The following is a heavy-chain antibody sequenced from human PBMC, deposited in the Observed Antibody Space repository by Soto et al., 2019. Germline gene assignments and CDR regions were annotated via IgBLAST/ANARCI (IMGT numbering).Heavy chain of an antibody. V-gene: IGHV6-1*01. D-gene: IGHD3-10*01. Sequence: PSQTLSLTCAISGDSVSSNSAAWNWIRQSPSRGLEWLGRTYYRSKWYNDYAVSMKSRITVSPDTSKNQFSLQLNSVTPEDSAVYFCARSILSCSECFGMPDFWGQGTLVTVSS. J-gene: IGHJ4*02. CDR3: ARSILSCSECFGMPDF. CDR1: GDSVSSNSAA. CDR2: TYYRSKWYN.